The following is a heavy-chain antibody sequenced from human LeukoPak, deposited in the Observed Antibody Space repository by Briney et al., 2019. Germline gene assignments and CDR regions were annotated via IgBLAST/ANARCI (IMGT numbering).Heavy chain of an antibody. CDR3: ATSYSTGWQQGYFDY. D-gene: IGHD6-19*01. CDR2: IWYDGSKK. CDR1: GITFSSHG. V-gene: IGHV3-33*01. J-gene: IGHJ4*02. Sequence: GRSLRLSCAVSGITFSSHGMHWVRQASGKGLEWVAVIWYDGSKKYYSDSVKGRFTISRDNSKNTLSLQMSSLRAEDTAVYYCATSYSTGWQQGYFDYWGQGTLVTVSS.